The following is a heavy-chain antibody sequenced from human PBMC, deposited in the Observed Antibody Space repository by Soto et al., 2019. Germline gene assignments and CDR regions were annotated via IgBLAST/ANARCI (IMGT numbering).Heavy chain of an antibody. Sequence: EVQLLESGGGLVQPGGSLRLSCAASGFTFSSYAMGWVRQAPGKGLEWVSAIGGSGGSTYSADSVKGRFTISRDNSKNTLFLQLNSLRADDTAVYYCAKTAAAVAGTVYGYWGQGTLVTVSS. V-gene: IGHV3-23*01. CDR1: GFTFSSYA. D-gene: IGHD6-19*01. CDR3: AKTAAAVAGTVYGY. CDR2: IGGSGGST. J-gene: IGHJ4*02.